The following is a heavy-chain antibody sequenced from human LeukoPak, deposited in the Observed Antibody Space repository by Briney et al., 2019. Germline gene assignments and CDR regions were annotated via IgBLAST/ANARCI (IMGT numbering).Heavy chain of an antibody. CDR3: AKVGQYYYDSSGYYRDY. D-gene: IGHD3-22*01. J-gene: IGHJ4*02. CDR2: ISGSGGST. Sequence: GGSLRLSCAASGFTFSSYAMSWVRQAPGKGLEWVSAISGSGGSTYYADSVKGRFTISRDNSKNTLYLQMNSLRAEDTAAYYCAKVGQYYYDSSGYYRDYWGQGTLVTVSS. V-gene: IGHV3-23*01. CDR1: GFTFSSYA.